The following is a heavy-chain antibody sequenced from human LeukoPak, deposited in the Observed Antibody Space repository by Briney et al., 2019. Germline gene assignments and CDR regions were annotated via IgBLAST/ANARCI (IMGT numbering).Heavy chain of an antibody. CDR2: ISWNSGSI. Sequence: GGSLRPSCAASGFTFDDYAMHWVRQAPGKGLEWVSGISWNSGSIGYADSVKGRFTISRDNAKNSLYLQMNSLRAEDTALYYCAKVGYCSGGSCYRLANDAFDIWGQGTMVTVSS. CDR1: GFTFDDYA. J-gene: IGHJ3*02. D-gene: IGHD2-15*01. CDR3: AKVGYCSGGSCYRLANDAFDI. V-gene: IGHV3-9*01.